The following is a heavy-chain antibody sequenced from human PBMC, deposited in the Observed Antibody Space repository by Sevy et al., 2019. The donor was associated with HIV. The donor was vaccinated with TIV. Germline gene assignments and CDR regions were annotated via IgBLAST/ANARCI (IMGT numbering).Heavy chain of an antibody. V-gene: IGHV3-49*04. CDR3: TRDTSGSYLPGYYYYYMDV. CDR2: IRSKAYGGTT. J-gene: IGHJ6*03. Sequence: GGSLRLSCTASGFTFGDYAMSWVRQAPGKGLEWVGFIRSKAYGGTTEYAASVEGRFTISRDDSKSIAYLQMNSLKTEDTAVYYCTRDTSGSYLPGYYYYYMDVWGKGTTVTVSS. CDR1: GFTFGDYA. D-gene: IGHD1-26*01.